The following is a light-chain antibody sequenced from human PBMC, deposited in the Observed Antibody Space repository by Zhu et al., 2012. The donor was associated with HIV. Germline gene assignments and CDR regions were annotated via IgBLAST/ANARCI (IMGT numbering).Light chain of an antibody. J-gene: IGKJ1*01. V-gene: IGKV3-20*01. CDR1: QSVGSRY. CDR3: QEYGGSSWT. CDR2: GAS. Sequence: EIVLTQSPGTLSLSPGERATLSCRASQSVGSRYLAWYQQKPGQAPRLLIYGASNKATGIPDRFTGSGSGADFTLTIGRLEPEDFAVYYCQEYGGSSWTFGQGTKVEIK.